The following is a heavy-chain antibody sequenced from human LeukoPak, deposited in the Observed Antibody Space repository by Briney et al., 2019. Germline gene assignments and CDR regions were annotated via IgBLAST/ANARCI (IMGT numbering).Heavy chain of an antibody. CDR3: ARGRETPDY. J-gene: IGHJ4*02. CDR1: GGSISSYY. V-gene: IGHV4-59*01. CDR2: IYYSGST. D-gene: IGHD4-23*01. Sequence: PSETLSLTCTVSGGSISSYYWNWIRQPPGKGLEWIGSIYYSGSTNYNPSLKSRVTISVGTSKNQFSLKLSSVTAADTAVYYCARGRETPDYWGQGTLVTVSS.